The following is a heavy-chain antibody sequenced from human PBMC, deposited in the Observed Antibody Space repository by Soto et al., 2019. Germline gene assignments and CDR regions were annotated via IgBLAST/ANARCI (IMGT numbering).Heavy chain of an antibody. CDR1: GFTFNDYA. Sequence: EVHLLESGGGLVQPGGSLRLSCAASGFTFNDYAMAWVRQAPGKGLEWVSSISGSGGHSSYADSVKGRFTISRDSVKNMLSLDMSDLRAEDTAVYYCAKDCRRLAVSGSAFDSWGQGALVTVSS. V-gene: IGHV3-23*01. J-gene: IGHJ4*02. CDR2: ISGSGGHS. D-gene: IGHD6-13*01. CDR3: AKDCRRLAVSGSAFDS.